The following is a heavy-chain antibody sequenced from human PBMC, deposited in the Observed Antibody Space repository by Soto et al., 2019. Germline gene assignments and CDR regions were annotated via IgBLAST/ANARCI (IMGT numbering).Heavy chain of an antibody. D-gene: IGHD1-26*01. Sequence: ASVKVSCKASGYTFTTYGISWVRQAPGQGLEWMGWINPYNGNTKYAQKLQGRVTMTTDTSTSKAYMELRSLRSDDTAVYYCARDAAVGLFDYWGQGTLVTVSS. CDR3: ARDAAVGLFDY. CDR1: GYTFTTYG. J-gene: IGHJ4*02. V-gene: IGHV1-18*01. CDR2: INPYNGNT.